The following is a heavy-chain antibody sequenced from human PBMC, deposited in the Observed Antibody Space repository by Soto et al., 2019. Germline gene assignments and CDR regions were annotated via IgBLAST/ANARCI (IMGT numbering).Heavy chain of an antibody. Sequence: GXSAKVSFKASGGTFISYAISWVRQAPGQGLEWMGGIIPIFGTANYAQKFQGRVTITADESTSTAYMELSSLRSEDTAVYYCARVPYYYDSSGPYYFDYWGQGTLVTVSS. CDR2: IIPIFGTA. CDR1: GGTFISYA. J-gene: IGHJ4*02. CDR3: ARVPYYYDSSGPYYFDY. D-gene: IGHD3-22*01. V-gene: IGHV1-69*13.